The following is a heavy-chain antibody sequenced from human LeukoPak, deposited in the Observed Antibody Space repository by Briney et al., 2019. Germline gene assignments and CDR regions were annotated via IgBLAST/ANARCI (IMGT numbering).Heavy chain of an antibody. CDR3: AKEPGYCSSTSCYTDAFDT. V-gene: IGHV3-23*01. Sequence: PGGSLRLSCAASGFTFSSYAMSWVRQAPGKGLEWVSAISGSGGSTYYADSVKGRFTISRDNSKNTLYLQMNSLRAEDTAVYYCAKEPGYCSSTSCYTDAFDTWGQGTMVTVSS. D-gene: IGHD2-2*02. CDR1: GFTFSSYA. J-gene: IGHJ3*02. CDR2: ISGSGGST.